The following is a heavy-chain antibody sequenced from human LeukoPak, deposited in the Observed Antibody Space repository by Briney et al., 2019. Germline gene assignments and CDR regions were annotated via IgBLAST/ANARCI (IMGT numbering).Heavy chain of an antibody. V-gene: IGHV5-51*01. CDR1: GYSFTDYW. Sequence: GESLKISCKGSGYSFTDYWIGWVRQMPGKGLEWMGIIYPDDSDTRYSPSFQGQVTISADKSISTAYLQWSSLKASDTAMYYCARHEIRLRSSTDWFDPWGQGTLVTVSS. D-gene: IGHD4-17*01. CDR2: IYPDDSDT. J-gene: IGHJ5*02. CDR3: ARHEIRLRSSTDWFDP.